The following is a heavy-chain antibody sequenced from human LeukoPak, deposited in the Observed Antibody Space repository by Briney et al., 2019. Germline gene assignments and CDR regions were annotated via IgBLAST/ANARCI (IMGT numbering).Heavy chain of an antibody. Sequence: PGGSLRLSCAASGFTFSSYGMHWVRQAPGKGLEWVAFIRYDGSNKYYADSVKGRFTISRDNSKNTLYLQMNSLRADDTAVYYCAKRDVSSSDYSPLFQHWGQGTLVTVSS. CDR2: IRYDGSNK. CDR3: AKRDVSSSDYSPLFQH. J-gene: IGHJ1*01. D-gene: IGHD3-22*01. V-gene: IGHV3-30*02. CDR1: GFTFSSYG.